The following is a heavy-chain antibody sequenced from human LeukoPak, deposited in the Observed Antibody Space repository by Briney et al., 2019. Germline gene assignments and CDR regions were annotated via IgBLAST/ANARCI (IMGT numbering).Heavy chain of an antibody. CDR1: GGSISWYY. CDR2: IYTSGST. D-gene: IGHD3-16*01. V-gene: IGHV4-4*07. Sequence: SETLSLTCTVSGGSISWYYWSWIRPPAGKGLEWIGRIYTSGSTNYNPSLKSRVTISVDTSKNQFSLKLSSVTAADTAVYYCARALDPLGDCAFDIWGQGTMVTVSS. CDR3: ARALDPLGDCAFDI. J-gene: IGHJ3*02.